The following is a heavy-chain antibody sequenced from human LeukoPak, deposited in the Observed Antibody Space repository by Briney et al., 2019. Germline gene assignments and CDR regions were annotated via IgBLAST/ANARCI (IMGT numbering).Heavy chain of an antibody. CDR2: ISSSSSYI. CDR3: ARDNTYYYDSVYYYMDV. J-gene: IGHJ6*03. V-gene: IGHV3-21*01. Sequence: GSLRLSCAAYGFTFSSYSMNWVRQAPGKGLEWVSSISSSSSYIYYADSVKGRFTISRDNAKNSLYLQMNSLRAEDTAVYYCARDNTYYYDSVYYYMDVWGKGTTVTVSS. D-gene: IGHD3-22*01. CDR1: GFTFSSYS.